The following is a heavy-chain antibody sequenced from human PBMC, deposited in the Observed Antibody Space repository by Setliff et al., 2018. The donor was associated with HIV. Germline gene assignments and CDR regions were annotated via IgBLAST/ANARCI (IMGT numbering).Heavy chain of an antibody. J-gene: IGHJ6*02. Sequence: SETLSLTCTVSGGSISSGGYYWNWIRQYPVKGLEWIGHIYYNGRTLFNPALGTRLNMSVDTSENQFSLHLNSVTAADTAVYYCVRERRRSPLSYGLAVWGQGTTVTVSS. V-gene: IGHV4-31*03. CDR1: GGSISSGGYY. CDR3: VRERRRSPLSYGLAV. CDR2: IYYNGRT.